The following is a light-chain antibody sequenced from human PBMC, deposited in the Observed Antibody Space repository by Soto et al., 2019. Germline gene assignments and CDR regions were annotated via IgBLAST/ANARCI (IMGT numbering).Light chain of an antibody. CDR2: GAS. V-gene: IGKV3-15*01. Sequence: IGMTQSPSTLSVTPGERATLSCRASQRVSNDIAWYQQKPGQAPRLLIYGASTRATGIPARFSASGSGTEFSLTISSLQSEDFAVYYCQQYDNWPLTFGGGTKVDIK. J-gene: IGKJ4*01. CDR1: QRVSND. CDR3: QQYDNWPLT.